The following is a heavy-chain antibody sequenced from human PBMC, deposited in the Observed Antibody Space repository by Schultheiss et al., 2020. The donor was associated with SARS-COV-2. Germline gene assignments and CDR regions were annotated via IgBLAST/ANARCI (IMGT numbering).Heavy chain of an antibody. CDR1: GFTFSSYS. J-gene: IGHJ4*02. CDR3: TRWDIAAALDY. Sequence: GGSLRLSCAASGFTFSSYSMNWVRQAPGKGLEWVGFIRSKAYGGTTEYAASVKGRFTISRDDSKSIAYLQMNSLKTEDTAVYYCTRWDIAAALDYWGQGTLVTVSS. CDR2: IRSKAYGGTT. D-gene: IGHD6-13*01. V-gene: IGHV3-49*04.